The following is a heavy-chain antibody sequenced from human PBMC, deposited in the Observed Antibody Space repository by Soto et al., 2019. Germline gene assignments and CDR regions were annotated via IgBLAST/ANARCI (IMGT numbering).Heavy chain of an antibody. CDR1: GFTFSSYA. CDR2: ISNEGFKK. J-gene: IGHJ4*02. CDR3: ARGPRYYYDSSGEMN. Sequence: QVQLVASGGGVVQPGRSLRLSCTVSGFTFSSYAMHWVRQAPGKGLEWVAVISNEGFKKYYADSVKGRFTVSRDNSKNTLYLPMNSLRAEDTAVYYCARGPRYYYDSSGEMNWGQGTLVTVSS. V-gene: IGHV3-30-3*01. D-gene: IGHD3-22*01.